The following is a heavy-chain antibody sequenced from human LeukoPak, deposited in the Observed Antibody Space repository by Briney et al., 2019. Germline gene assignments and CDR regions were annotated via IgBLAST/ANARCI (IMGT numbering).Heavy chain of an antibody. Sequence: PGGSLRLSCVASGLSVSSNYMSCVRQAPEKGLEWVSVIYRDGSSYYAESVKGRFTISRDNSKNTLYIQMNSLRAEDTAVYYCARSFYDILIGYYQYFDYWGQGTLVTVSS. D-gene: IGHD3-9*01. CDR2: IYRDGSS. CDR1: GLSVSSNY. V-gene: IGHV3-66*01. J-gene: IGHJ4*02. CDR3: ARSFYDILIGYYQYFDY.